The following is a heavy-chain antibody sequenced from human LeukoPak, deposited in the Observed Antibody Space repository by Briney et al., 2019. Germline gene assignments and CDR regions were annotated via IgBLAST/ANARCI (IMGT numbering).Heavy chain of an antibody. D-gene: IGHD2-2*01. V-gene: IGHV3-23*01. CDR3: AKGDLVVPAAIPDY. Sequence: GGSLRLSCAASGFTFSSYAMSWVRQAPGKGLEWVSAISGSGGSTYYADSVKGRFTISRDNSKNTLYLQMNSLRAEDTAVYYCAKGDLVVPAAIPDYWGQGTLVTVSS. CDR2: ISGSGGST. CDR1: GFTFSSYA. J-gene: IGHJ4*02.